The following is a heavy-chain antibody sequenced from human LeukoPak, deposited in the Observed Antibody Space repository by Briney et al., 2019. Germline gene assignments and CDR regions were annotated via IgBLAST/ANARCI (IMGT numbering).Heavy chain of an antibody. J-gene: IGHJ4*02. CDR1: GGSFSGYY. Sequence: SETLSLTCAVYGGSFSGYYWSWIRQPPGKGLEWIGEINHSGSTNYNPSLKSRVTISVDTSKNQFSLKLSSVTAADTAVYYCARAPGMVYAIGVPGVDYWGQGTLVTVSS. CDR3: ARAPGMVYAIGVPGVDY. V-gene: IGHV4-34*01. CDR2: INHSGST. D-gene: IGHD2-8*01.